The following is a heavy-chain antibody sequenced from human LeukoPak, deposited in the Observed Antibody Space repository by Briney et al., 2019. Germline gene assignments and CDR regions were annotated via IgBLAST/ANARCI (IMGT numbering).Heavy chain of an antibody. Sequence: GGSLRLSCAVSGFTFSDYEMNWVRQAPGKGLEWLSYISSSGRKIYYADSVKVRFTISRDNAKNSLYLQMDSLRADDTAVYYCARGPRDPTEFCSRGTCAPTYEVWGQGALVTVSS. D-gene: IGHD2-15*01. CDR1: GFTFSDYE. CDR2: ISSSGRKI. J-gene: IGHJ4*02. CDR3: ARGPRDPTEFCSRGTCAPTYEV. V-gene: IGHV3-48*03.